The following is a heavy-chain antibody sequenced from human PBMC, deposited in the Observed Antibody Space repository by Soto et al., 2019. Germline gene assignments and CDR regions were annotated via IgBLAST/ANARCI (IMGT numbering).Heavy chain of an antibody. CDR2: ISSSSGST. J-gene: IGHJ6*02. Sequence: GGSLRLSCAASGFTFSDYYMSWIRQAPGKGLEYISYISSSSGSTNYADSVKGRFTISRDNAKNSLYLQMSSLRAEDTAVYYCARDRGGYDRLYYYHGMDVWGQGTTVTVS. CDR3: ARDRGGYDRLYYYHGMDV. D-gene: IGHD5-12*01. V-gene: IGHV3-11*06. CDR1: GFTFSDYY.